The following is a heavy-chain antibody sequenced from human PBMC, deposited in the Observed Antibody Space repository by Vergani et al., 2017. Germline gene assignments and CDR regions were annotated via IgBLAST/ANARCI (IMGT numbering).Heavy chain of an antibody. CDR3: ARSSGYYSYYFDF. Sequence: VQLVQSGAEVRKPGASVTVSCTASGYIFTNYYIHWLRQAPGQAFEWMGILNPTTGHTTSAQKFQGRVTILADESTSTAYMELSSLRSEDTAVYYCARSSGYYSYYFDFWGQGTLVTVSS. CDR2: LNPTTGHT. J-gene: IGHJ4*02. D-gene: IGHD3-22*01. CDR1: GYIFTNYY. V-gene: IGHV1-46*01.